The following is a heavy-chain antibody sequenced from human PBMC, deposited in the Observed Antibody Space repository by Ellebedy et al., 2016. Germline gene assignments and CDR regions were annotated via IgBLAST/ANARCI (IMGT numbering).Heavy chain of an antibody. Sequence: GESLKISCVASELTFSSYAMTWVRQAPGKGLEWVSTITRDGYDTFYADSVKGRFTISRDNFKNTLFLQMISLGAEDTAIYYCARRIVGTTDTFDIWGQGTMVTVSS. CDR3: ARRIVGTTDTFDI. V-gene: IGHV3-23*01. J-gene: IGHJ3*02. D-gene: IGHD1-26*01. CDR2: ITRDGYDT. CDR1: ELTFSSYA.